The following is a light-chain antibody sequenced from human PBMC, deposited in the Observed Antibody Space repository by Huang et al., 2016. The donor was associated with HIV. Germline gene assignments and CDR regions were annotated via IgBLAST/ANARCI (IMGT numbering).Light chain of an antibody. V-gene: IGKV3-15*01. Sequence: ERVMTQSLDILSVSPGETATLSCRASQDVSSNLAWYRQKPGQAPSLLIYGASTRGGSIPARFNGSGSGIAFTLTISSVQSEDFAVYYCQQYNNWPRTFGQGTKLEIK. CDR1: QDVSSN. CDR3: QQYNNWPRT. CDR2: GAS. J-gene: IGKJ2*01.